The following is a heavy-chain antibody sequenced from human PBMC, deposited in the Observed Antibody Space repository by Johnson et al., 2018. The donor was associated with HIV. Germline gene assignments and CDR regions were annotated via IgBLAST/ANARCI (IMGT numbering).Heavy chain of an antibody. J-gene: IGHJ3*02. CDR1: GFTFSSYG. CDR2: IRGDGSKK. V-gene: IGHV3-30*02. CDR3: ARAPAKDI. Sequence: QVQLVESGGGVVQPGGSLRLSCVASGFTFSSYGMHWVRQAPGKGLEWVAFIRGDGSKKYYADSVKGRFTISRDNSKNTLYLQMNSLRAEDTAVYYCARAPAKDIWGQGTMVTVSS.